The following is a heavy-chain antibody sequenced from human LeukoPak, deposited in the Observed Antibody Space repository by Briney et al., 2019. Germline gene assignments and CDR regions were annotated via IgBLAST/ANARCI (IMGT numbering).Heavy chain of an antibody. V-gene: IGHV3-30*03. D-gene: IGHD1-26*01. CDR3: ARGGSPPEALGDAFDI. CDR1: GFTFSSFG. CDR2: ISYDGSNT. Sequence: PGGSLRLSCAASGFTFSSFGMHWVRQAPGKGLECVAVISYDGSNTYSADSVKGRFTISRDNAKNTLYLQLNSLRAGDTAEYYCARGGSPPEALGDAFDIWGQGTMVTVSS. J-gene: IGHJ3*02.